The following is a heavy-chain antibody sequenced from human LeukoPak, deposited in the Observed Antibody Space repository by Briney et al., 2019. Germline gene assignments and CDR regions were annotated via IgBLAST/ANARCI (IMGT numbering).Heavy chain of an antibody. V-gene: IGHV4-59*08. D-gene: IGHD1-26*01. CDR2: IFYNGGT. J-gene: IGHJ4*02. CDR3: ASHRYSATYYADY. CDR1: GGSFSDYY. Sequence: SETLSLTCTVSGGSFSDYYWTWIRQPPGKGLEWIGCIFYNGGTNYSPSLKSRLTMSVDTSKKQYSLKLSSVTAADTAVYYCASHRYSATYYADYWGQGTLVTVSS.